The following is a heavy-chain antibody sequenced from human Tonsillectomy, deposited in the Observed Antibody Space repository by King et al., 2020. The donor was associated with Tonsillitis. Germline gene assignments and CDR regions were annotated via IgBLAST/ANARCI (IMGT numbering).Heavy chain of an antibody. CDR3: VRVGEESQCDF. J-gene: IGHJ4*02. CDR1: GFTFSDHY. V-gene: IGHV3-72*01. CDR2: VRKKANKYTT. D-gene: IGHD3-10*01. Sequence: VQLVESGGDVVQPGGSLRLSCAASGFTFSDHYMDWIRQAPGKGLEWVGRVRKKANKYTTEYAASVKVRFIVSRDDSHNSLYLQMKSLKIEDTAVYYYVRVGEESQCDFWGQGTLVTVSA.